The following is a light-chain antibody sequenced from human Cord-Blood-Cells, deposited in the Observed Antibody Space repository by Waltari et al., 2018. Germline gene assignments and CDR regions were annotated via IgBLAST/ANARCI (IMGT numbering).Light chain of an antibody. CDR2: GAA. CDR1: QSVISSY. V-gene: IGKV3-20*01. J-gene: IGKJ3*01. Sequence: EFVLTQSPGTLSLFPGDRATLLCRSSQSVISSYLAWYQQKPGQAPRLLIYGAASRATGIPDRFSGSGSGTDFTLTISRLEPEDFAVYYCQQYGSSISTFGPGTKVDIK. CDR3: QQYGSSIST.